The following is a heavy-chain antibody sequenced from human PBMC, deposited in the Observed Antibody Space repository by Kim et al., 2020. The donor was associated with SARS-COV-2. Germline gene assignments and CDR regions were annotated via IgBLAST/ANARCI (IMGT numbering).Heavy chain of an antibody. J-gene: IGHJ6*03. V-gene: IGHV1-69*02. D-gene: IGHD3-3*01. Sequence: QKFHGRVTITADKSTSTAYMELSSLRSEDTAVYYCASYDFWSGYYYHMDVWGKGTTVTVSS. CDR3: ASYDFWSGYYYHMDV.